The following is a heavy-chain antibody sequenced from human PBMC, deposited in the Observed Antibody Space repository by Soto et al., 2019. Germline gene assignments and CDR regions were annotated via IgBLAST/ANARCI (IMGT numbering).Heavy chain of an antibody. Sequence: QVQLVQSGAEEKKPGASVKVSCKASGYTLTSYAMHGVRQAPGQRLEWMGWINAGNGNTKYSQKFQGRVTITRDTSASTAYMERSSLRSDDTAVYYCARSIVVVTALDYWGQGTLVTVSS. CDR1: GYTLTSYA. CDR2: INAGNGNT. V-gene: IGHV1-3*05. J-gene: IGHJ4*02. CDR3: ARSIVVVTALDY. D-gene: IGHD2-21*02.